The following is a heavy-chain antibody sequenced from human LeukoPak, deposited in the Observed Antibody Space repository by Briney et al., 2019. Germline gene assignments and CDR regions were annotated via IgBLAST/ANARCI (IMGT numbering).Heavy chain of an antibody. CDR3: ARDFRRKNVYTAMVPDY. J-gene: IGHJ4*02. Sequence: GASVKVSCKASGYTFTGYYIHWVRQAPRQGLEWVGWINPNSGGTNYAQKFQGRVTMTRDTSISTAYMELSRLRSDDPAVYYCARDFRRKNVYTAMVPDYWGQGTLVTVSS. V-gene: IGHV1-2*02. CDR1: GYTFTGYY. CDR2: INPNSGGT. D-gene: IGHD5-18*01.